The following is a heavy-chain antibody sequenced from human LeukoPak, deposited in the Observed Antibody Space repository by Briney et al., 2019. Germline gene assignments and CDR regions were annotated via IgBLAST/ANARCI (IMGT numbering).Heavy chain of an antibody. D-gene: IGHD3-3*01. Sequence: GGSLRLSCAASGFTFSSYWMHWVRQAPGKGLVWFSRINSDGSSTTYADSVKGRFTISRDNAKNTLYLQMNSLRAEDTAVYYCARDPLVYDFWSGYYENYYYYGMDVWGQGTTVTVSS. CDR3: ARDPLVYDFWSGYYENYYYYGMDV. CDR1: GFTFSSYW. J-gene: IGHJ6*02. CDR2: INSDGSST. V-gene: IGHV3-74*01.